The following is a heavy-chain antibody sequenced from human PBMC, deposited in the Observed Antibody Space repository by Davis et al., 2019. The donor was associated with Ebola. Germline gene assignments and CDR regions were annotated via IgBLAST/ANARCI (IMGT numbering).Heavy chain of an antibody. D-gene: IGHD1-26*01. V-gene: IGHV3-21*05. J-gene: IGHJ4*02. CDR1: GFTFSSYS. CDR3: ARSEVGATFPFDY. Sequence: PGGSLRLSCAASGFTFSSYSMNWVRQAPGKGLEWVSYISSSSSYTNYADSVKGRFTISRDNAKNSLYLQMNSLRAEDTAVYYCARSEVGATFPFDYWGQGTLVTVSS. CDR2: ISSSSSYT.